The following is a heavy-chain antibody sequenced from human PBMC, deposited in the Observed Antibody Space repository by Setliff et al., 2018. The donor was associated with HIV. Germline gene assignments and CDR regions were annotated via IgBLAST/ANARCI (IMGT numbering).Heavy chain of an antibody. Sequence: SVKVSCKASGYTFTSYDINWVRQATGQGLEWMGRIIPIFGTANYAQKFQGRVTITADKSTSTAYMELNSLRSEDTAVYYCARAQGYCGGECYYHFDYWGQGTLVTVSS. J-gene: IGHJ4*02. CDR1: GYTFTSYD. D-gene: IGHD2-21*01. CDR2: IIPIFGTA. CDR3: ARAQGYCGGECYYHFDY. V-gene: IGHV1-69*06.